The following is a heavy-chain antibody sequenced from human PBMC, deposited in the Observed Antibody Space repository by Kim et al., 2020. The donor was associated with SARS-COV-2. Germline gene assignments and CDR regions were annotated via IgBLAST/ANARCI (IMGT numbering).Heavy chain of an antibody. CDR3: ARAKPQDYDILTGYYGWYFDL. Sequence: GGSLRLSCAASGFTFSSYWMSWVRQAPGKGLEWVANIKQDGSEKYYVDSVKGRFTISRDNAKNSLYLQMNSLRAEDTAVYYCARAKPQDYDILTGYYGWYFDLWGRGTLVTVSS. J-gene: IGHJ2*01. CDR2: IKQDGSEK. CDR1: GFTFSSYW. V-gene: IGHV3-7*05. D-gene: IGHD3-9*01.